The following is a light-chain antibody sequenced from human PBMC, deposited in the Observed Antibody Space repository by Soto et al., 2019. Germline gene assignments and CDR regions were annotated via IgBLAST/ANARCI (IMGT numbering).Light chain of an antibody. J-gene: IGKJ5*01. CDR1: PGISSW. CDR3: QQANSFPSIT. CDR2: AAS. V-gene: IGKV1-12*02. Sequence: DIQMTQSPSSVSASVGDRVTITCRASPGISSWLAWYQQKPGKAPKLLIYAASSLQSGVPSRLSGSGSRTDFTLIISSLQPEDFATYYCQQANSFPSITFGQGTRLEIK.